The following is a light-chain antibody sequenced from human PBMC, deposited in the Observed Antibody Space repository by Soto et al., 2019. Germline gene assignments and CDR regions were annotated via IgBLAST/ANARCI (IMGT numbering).Light chain of an antibody. Sequence: QSVLTQPPSGSVSPGQSLTISCTETSSDVGKYDRVSWYQQPPGTAPTLIIYAVINRPSGVPARFFGSKSGNTASLSISGLEAEDEADYYCSSYMSTSRYVFGAGTKVTVL. V-gene: IGLV2-18*02. CDR3: SSYMSTSRYV. CDR1: SSDVGKYDR. J-gene: IGLJ1*01. CDR2: AVI.